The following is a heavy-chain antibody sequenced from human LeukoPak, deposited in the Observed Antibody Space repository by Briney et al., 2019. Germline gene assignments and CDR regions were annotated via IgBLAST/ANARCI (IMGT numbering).Heavy chain of an antibody. J-gene: IGHJ4*02. Sequence: GGSLRLSCAASGFTFSSYAMHWVRQAPGKGLEWVAVISYDGSNKYYAASVKGRFTISRDNSKNTLYLQMNSLRAEDTAVYYCATGIRFPFNFDYWGQGTLVTVSS. CDR1: GFTFSSYA. V-gene: IGHV3-30-3*01. CDR2: ISYDGSNK. D-gene: IGHD3-16*01. CDR3: ATGIRFPFNFDY.